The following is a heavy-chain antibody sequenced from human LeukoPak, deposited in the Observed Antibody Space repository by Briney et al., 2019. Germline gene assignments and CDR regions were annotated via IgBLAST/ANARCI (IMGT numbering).Heavy chain of an antibody. J-gene: IGHJ4*02. CDR3: ARDRYTADTVTTGY. CDR2: ISSSSSYI. Sequence: GGSLRLSCAASGFTFSSYSMNWVRQAPGKGLEWVSSISSSSSYIYYADSVKGRFTISRDNAKNSLYLQMNSLRAEDTAVYYCARDRYTADTVTTGYWGQGTLVTVSS. V-gene: IGHV3-21*01. CDR1: GFTFSSYS. D-gene: IGHD4-17*01.